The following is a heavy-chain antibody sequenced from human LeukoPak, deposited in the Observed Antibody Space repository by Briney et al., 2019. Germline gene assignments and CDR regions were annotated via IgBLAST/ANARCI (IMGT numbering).Heavy chain of an antibody. CDR1: GYTFTSYY. V-gene: IGHV1-46*01. CDR3: ARDSEGTTMGPGY. CDR2: INPSGGST. J-gene: IGHJ4*02. D-gene: IGHD1-1*01. Sequence: ASVKVSCKTSGYTFTSYYMHWVRQAPGQGLEWMGIINPSGGSTSYAQKFQGRVTMTRDMSTSTVYMELSSLRSEDTAVYYCARDSEGTTMGPGYWGQGTLVTVSS.